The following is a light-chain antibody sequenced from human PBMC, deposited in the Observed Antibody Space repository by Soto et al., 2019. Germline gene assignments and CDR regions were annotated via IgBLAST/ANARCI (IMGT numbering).Light chain of an antibody. J-gene: IGKJ2*01. Sequence: EMVMAQSPATVSVSPGERATLYCRASQSVGNNLAWYQQKPGQAPSLFIFGASVRATGVPDRFSGSGSGTEFTLSISNLQSEDSAVYYCQQYESWPPLFTFGQGTKVDI. CDR2: GAS. CDR3: QQYESWPPLFT. CDR1: QSVGNN. V-gene: IGKV3-15*01.